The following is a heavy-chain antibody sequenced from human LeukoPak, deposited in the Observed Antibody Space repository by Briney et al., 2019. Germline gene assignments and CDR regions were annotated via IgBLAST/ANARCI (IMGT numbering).Heavy chain of an antibody. CDR2: INPNSGGT. D-gene: IGHD2-15*01. CDR3: ARPTVGCCSGGSCYGSFDY. Sequence: ASVKVSCKASGYTFTGYYMHWVRQAPGQGLEWMGWINPNSGGTNYAQKFQGRVTMTRDTSISTAYMELSRLRSDDTAVYYCARPTVGCCSGGSCYGSFDYWGQGTLVTVSS. V-gene: IGHV1-2*02. CDR1: GYTFTGYY. J-gene: IGHJ4*02.